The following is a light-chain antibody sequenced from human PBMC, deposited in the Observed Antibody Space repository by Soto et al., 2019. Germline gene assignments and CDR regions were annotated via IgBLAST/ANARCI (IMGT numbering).Light chain of an antibody. CDR2: GAS. CDR3: QQYNNWPWT. V-gene: IGKV3-15*01. CDR1: QSVNSR. J-gene: IGKJ1*01. Sequence: EIVLTQSPGTLALSPGERATLSCRASQSVNSRLAWYQHKPGQAPRLLIHGASTRATGFPARFSGSGSGTDLTITISSLQSEDFEVYDCQQYNNWPWTFGQGTKVDIK.